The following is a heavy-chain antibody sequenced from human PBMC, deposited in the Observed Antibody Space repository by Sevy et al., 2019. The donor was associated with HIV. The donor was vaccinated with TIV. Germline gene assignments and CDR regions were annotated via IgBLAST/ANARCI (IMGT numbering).Heavy chain of an antibody. J-gene: IGHJ6*02. CDR3: ARDWGDFWSGYHTPYYYYGMDV. CDR1: GFTLSDYY. Sequence: GGSLRLSCAASGFTLSDYYMSWIRQAPGKGLEWVSYISSSGSPIYYADSVKGRFTISRDNAKNSLYLQMNSLRAEDTAVYYCARDWGDFWSGYHTPYYYYGMDVWGQGTTVTVSS. V-gene: IGHV3-11*01. CDR2: ISSSGSPI. D-gene: IGHD3-3*01.